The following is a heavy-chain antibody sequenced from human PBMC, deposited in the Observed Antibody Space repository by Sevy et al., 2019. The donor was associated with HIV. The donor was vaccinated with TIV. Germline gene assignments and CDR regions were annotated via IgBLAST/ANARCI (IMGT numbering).Heavy chain of an antibody. CDR2: SYYSGST. J-gene: IGHJ3*02. CDR1: GGSISSSDNY. V-gene: IGHV4-39*01. CDR3: ARRRVEDYYGSGTPPLVNGPFDI. Sequence: SETLSLTCTVSGGSISSSDNYWGWIRQPPGKGLDWIASSYYSGSTYYNPSLKSRVTISVDTSKNQFSLKLRSVTAADTAVCYCARRRVEDYYGSGTPPLVNGPFDIWGQGTMVTVSS. D-gene: IGHD3-10*01.